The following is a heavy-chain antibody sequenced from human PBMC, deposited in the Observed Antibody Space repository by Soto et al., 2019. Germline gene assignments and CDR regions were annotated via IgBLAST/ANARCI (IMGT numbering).Heavy chain of an antibody. CDR1: GFTFSDHY. V-gene: IGHV3-73*01. Sequence: GGSLRLSCAASGFTFSDHYMDWIRQASGKGLEWVGRIRSKANSYATAYAASVKGRFTISRDDSKNTAYLQMNSLKTEDTAVYYCTRLPEPSRYYYGMDVWGQGTTVTVSS. CDR3: TRLPEPSRYYYGMDV. J-gene: IGHJ6*02. CDR2: IRSKANSYAT.